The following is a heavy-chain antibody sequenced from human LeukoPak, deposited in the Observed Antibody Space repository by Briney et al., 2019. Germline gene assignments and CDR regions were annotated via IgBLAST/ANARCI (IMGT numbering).Heavy chain of an antibody. CDR2: ISSSSSYI. CDR1: GFTFSSYS. CDR3: ARDRGIAAAGN. V-gene: IGHV3-21*01. D-gene: IGHD6-13*01. Sequence: GGSLRLSCAASGFTFSSYSMNWVRQAPGKGLEWVSSISSSSSYIYYADSVKGRFTISRDNAKNSLYLQMNSLRAEDTAVYYCARDRGIAAAGNWGQGTLVTVSS. J-gene: IGHJ4*02.